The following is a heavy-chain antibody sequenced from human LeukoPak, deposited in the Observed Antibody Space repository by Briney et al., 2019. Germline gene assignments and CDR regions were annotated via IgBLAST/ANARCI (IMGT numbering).Heavy chain of an antibody. Sequence: AETLSLTCTVSGDSVSNDKYYWGWIRQPPGKGLEWIGSIYYSGSAYYNPSLNSRVTISVDPSKNQFSLKLSSVTAADTAVYYCANLGWWDSWGQGTLVTVSS. CDR2: IYYSGSA. V-gene: IGHV4-39*01. CDR1: GDSVSNDKYY. J-gene: IGHJ4*02. CDR3: ANLGWWDS. D-gene: IGHD2-15*01.